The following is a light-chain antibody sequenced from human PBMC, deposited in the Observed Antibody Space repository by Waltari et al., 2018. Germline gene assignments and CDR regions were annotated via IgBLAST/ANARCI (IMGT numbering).Light chain of an antibody. Sequence: QSSLTPPAPVSGSPGTALTIPLPGNHSDGGRYHPVPWYQHHPGKAPKLMIYEGSKRPSGVSNRFSGSKSGNTASLTISGLQTEDEADYYCCSYAGSSWYVFGTGTKVTVL. CDR1: HSDGGRYHP. V-gene: IGLV2-23*01. CDR3: CSYAGSSWYV. CDR2: EGS. J-gene: IGLJ1*01.